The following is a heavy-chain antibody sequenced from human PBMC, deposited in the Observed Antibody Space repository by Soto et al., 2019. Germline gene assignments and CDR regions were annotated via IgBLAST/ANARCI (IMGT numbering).Heavy chain of an antibody. CDR3: ARGNWNYYYGFDV. Sequence: GGSLRLSYAASGFTFSSYSMNWVRQAPGKGLEWVSSISSSSSYIYYADSVKGRFTISSDNAKNSLYLQMNSLRAEDTAVYFCARGNWNYYYGFDVWGQGTTVTVSS. V-gene: IGHV3-21*01. J-gene: IGHJ6*02. D-gene: IGHD1-20*01. CDR2: ISSSSSYI. CDR1: GFTFSSYS.